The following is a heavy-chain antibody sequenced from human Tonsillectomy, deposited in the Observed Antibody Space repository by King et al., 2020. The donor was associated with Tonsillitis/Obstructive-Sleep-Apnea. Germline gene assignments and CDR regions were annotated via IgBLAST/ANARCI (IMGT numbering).Heavy chain of an antibody. Sequence: VQLVESGGGVVQPGTSLRLSCAASGFTFSNYGMHWVRQAPGKGLEWVAVIWYDGSNKYYADSVKGRFTISRDNSKNTLYLQMNSLRAEVTAMYYCARGLYESSGYPDYWGQGTLVTVSS. D-gene: IGHD3-22*01. CDR2: IWYDGSNK. CDR1: GFTFSNYG. V-gene: IGHV3-33*01. J-gene: IGHJ4*02. CDR3: ARGLYESSGYPDY.